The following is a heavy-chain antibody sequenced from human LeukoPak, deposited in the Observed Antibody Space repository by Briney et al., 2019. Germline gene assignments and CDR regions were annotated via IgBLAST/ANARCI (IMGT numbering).Heavy chain of an antibody. CDR2: INSDGSST. Sequence: GGSLRLSYAASGFTFSSYWMHWVRQAPGKGLVWVSRINSDGSSTTYADSVKGRFTMSRDNAKNTLYLQMNSLRAEDTAVYYCVRGNDFWSGYCDYWGQGTLVTVSS. V-gene: IGHV3-74*01. D-gene: IGHD3-3*01. CDR1: GFTFSSYW. CDR3: VRGNDFWSGYCDY. J-gene: IGHJ4*02.